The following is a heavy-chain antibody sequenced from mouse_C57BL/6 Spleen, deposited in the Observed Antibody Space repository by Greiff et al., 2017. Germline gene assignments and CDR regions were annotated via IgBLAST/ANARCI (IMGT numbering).Heavy chain of an antibody. J-gene: IGHJ4*01. Sequence: EVQLVESGGGLVKPGGSLKLSCAASGFTFSDYGMHWVRQAPEKGLEWVAYLSSGSSTISSADAVKGRFTISRDDAKNTLFLQMTSLRSEDTAMYYCAREIYYGDDNARDYWGQGTSVTVSS. CDR3: AREIYYGDDNARDY. D-gene: IGHD2-13*01. CDR1: GFTFSDYG. CDR2: LSSGSSTI. V-gene: IGHV5-17*01.